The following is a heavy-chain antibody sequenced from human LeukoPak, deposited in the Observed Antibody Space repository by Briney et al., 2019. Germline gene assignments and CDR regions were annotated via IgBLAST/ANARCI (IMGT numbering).Heavy chain of an antibody. CDR3: ARGLHKGVVVPAAPFDY. D-gene: IGHD2-2*01. Sequence: ASVKVSCKASGYTFTGYYMHWVRQAPGQGLEWMGWINPNSGGTNYAQKFQGRVTMTRDTSTSTAYMELSRLRSDDTAVYYCARGLHKGVVVPAAPFDYWGQGTLVTVSS. CDR2: INPNSGGT. J-gene: IGHJ4*02. V-gene: IGHV1-2*02. CDR1: GYTFTGYY.